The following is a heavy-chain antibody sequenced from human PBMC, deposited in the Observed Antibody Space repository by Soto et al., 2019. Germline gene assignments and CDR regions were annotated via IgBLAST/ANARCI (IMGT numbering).Heavy chain of an antibody. CDR1: GFTFSSYS. CDR2: ISSSSSYI. J-gene: IGHJ4*02. V-gene: IGHV3-21*01. CDR3: ARGDRSIWYPDY. D-gene: IGHD6-13*01. Sequence: EVQLVESGGGLVKPGGSLRLSCAASGFTFSSYSMNWVRQAPGKGLEWVSSISSSSSYIYYADSVKGRFTISRDNAKNSLYLQMNSLRAKDTAVYYCARGDRSIWYPDYWGQGTLVIVSS.